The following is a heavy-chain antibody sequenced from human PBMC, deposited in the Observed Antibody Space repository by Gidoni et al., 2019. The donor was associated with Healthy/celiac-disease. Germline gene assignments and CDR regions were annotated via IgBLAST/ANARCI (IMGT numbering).Heavy chain of an antibody. Sequence: QVQLVQSGAAVKKPGSSVKVSCKASGGTFSSYAISWVRQAPGQGLEGMGRIIPILGIANYAQKFQGRVTITADKATSTAYMELSSLGSEDTAVYYCATLEAPLTILLWFGELSFHGEGSHDYYGMDVWGQGTTVTVSS. V-gene: IGHV1-69*09. CDR3: ATLEAPLTILLWFGELSFHGEGSHDYYGMDV. CDR1: GGTFSSYA. CDR2: IIPILGIA. J-gene: IGHJ6*02. D-gene: IGHD3-10*01.